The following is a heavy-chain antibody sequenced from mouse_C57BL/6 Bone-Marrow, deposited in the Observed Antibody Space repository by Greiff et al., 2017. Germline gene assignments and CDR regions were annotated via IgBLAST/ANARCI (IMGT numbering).Heavy chain of an antibody. CDR3: ASYAWFAY. CDR2: IYPRSGNT. V-gene: IGHV1-81*01. CDR1: GYTFTSYG. Sequence: QVQLQQSGAELVRPGSSVKMSCKTSGYTFTSYGISWVKQRTGQGLEWIGEIYPRSGNTYYNEKFKGKATLTADKSSSTAYMELRRLTSEDSAVYFCASYAWFAYWGQGTLVTVSA. D-gene: IGHD1-1*01. J-gene: IGHJ3*01.